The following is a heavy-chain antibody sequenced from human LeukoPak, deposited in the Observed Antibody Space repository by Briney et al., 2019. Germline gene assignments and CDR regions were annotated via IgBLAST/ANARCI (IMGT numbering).Heavy chain of an antibody. Sequence: ASVKVSCKASGYTFTGYYMHWVRQAPGQGLEWMGRINPSGGSTSYVQKFQGRVTMTRDTSTSTVYMELSSLRSEDTAVYYCARVSGSYGMDVWGQGTMVTVSS. J-gene: IGHJ6*02. CDR1: GYTFTGYY. CDR2: INPSGGST. V-gene: IGHV1-46*01. D-gene: IGHD3-10*01. CDR3: ARVSGSYGMDV.